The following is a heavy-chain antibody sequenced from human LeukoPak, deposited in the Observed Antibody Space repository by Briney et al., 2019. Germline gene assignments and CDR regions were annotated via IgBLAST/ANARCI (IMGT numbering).Heavy chain of an antibody. D-gene: IGHD3-3*01. CDR3: ARGGTIFGVVLFDP. CDR2: INHSGST. V-gene: IGHV4-38-2*02. J-gene: IGHJ5*02. Sequence: SETLSLTCTDSGYAISSGYYWGWIRQPPRKGLEWIGEINHSGSTNYNPSLKSRVTISVDTSKNQFSLKLSSVTAADTAVYYCARGGTIFGVVLFDPWGQGTLVTVSS. CDR1: GYAISSGYY.